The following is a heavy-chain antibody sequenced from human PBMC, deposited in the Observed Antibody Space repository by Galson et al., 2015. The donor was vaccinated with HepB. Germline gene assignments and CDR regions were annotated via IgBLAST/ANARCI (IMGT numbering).Heavy chain of an antibody. V-gene: IGHV3-7*03. CDR2: IKQDGSEK. Sequence: SLRLSCAASGFTFSSYWMSWVRQAPGKGLEWVANIKQDGSEKYYVDSVKGRFTISRDNAMNSLYLQMNSLRAEDTAVYYCARDHSSSWFDYWGQGTLVTVSS. CDR3: ARDHSSSWFDY. J-gene: IGHJ4*02. D-gene: IGHD6-13*01. CDR1: GFTFSSYW.